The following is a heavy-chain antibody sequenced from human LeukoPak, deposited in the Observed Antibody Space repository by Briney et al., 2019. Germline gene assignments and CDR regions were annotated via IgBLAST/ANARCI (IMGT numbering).Heavy chain of an antibody. J-gene: IGHJ4*02. CDR3: AKDLLSI. D-gene: IGHD3-3*02. Sequence: GGSLRLSCVASGFTFNNYGMHWVRQAPGKGLEWVAFISYDGSSKNYADSVKGRFTISRDNSKNTLYLQMNSLRPEDTAVYYCAKDLLSIWGQGTLVTVSS. CDR2: ISYDGSSK. CDR1: GFTFNNYG. V-gene: IGHV3-30*18.